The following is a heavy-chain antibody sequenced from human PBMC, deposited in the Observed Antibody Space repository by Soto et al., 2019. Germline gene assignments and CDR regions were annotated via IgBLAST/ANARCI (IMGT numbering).Heavy chain of an antibody. D-gene: IGHD3-10*01. CDR3: ARGFGRFNY. J-gene: IGHJ4*02. Sequence: EVQLLESGGGLVQPGGSLRLSCGVSGFTFNDFEMNWVRQAPGKGLEWLAYMDGSGTTKKYADSVRGRFTISRDNPNNSLFLQMSSLSAADTAISYCARGFGRFNYWGQGTLVSVSS. CDR2: MDGSGTTK. CDR1: GFTFNDFE. V-gene: IGHV3-48*03.